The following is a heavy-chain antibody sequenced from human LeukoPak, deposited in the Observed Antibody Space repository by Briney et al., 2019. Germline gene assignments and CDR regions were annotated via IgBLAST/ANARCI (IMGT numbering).Heavy chain of an antibody. CDR1: GYSISSGYY. V-gene: IGHV4-38-2*01. D-gene: IGHD6-13*01. CDR2: IYHSGST. Sequence: SETLSLTCAVSGYSISSGYYWVWIRQPPGKGLEWIGIIYHSGSTYYNPSLKSPVPISVDTSKNQFSLKLSSVTATDTAVYYCARVSYGVAAAGTGVDAFDIWGQGTMVTVSS. J-gene: IGHJ3*02. CDR3: ARVSYGVAAAGTGVDAFDI.